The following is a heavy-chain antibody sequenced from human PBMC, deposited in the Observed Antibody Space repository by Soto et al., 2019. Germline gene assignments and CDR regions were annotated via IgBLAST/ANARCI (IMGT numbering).Heavy chain of an antibody. J-gene: IGHJ6*02. V-gene: IGHV3-15*07. D-gene: IGHD1-26*01. CDR2: IKSKSDGGTT. CDR1: GITLSHAW. CDR3: TTVMDGRGYGMDV. Sequence: EVQLVESGGGLVKPGGSLRLSCAASGITLSHAWMNWVRQAPGKGLEWVGRIKSKSDGGTTDDAAPVTGRFTISRDNSKNTLYLKMDSVKTEDTAVYYCTTVMDGRGYGMDVWGQGTTVTVSS.